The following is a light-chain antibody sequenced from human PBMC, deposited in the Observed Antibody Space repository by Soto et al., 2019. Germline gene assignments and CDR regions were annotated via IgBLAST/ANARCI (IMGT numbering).Light chain of an antibody. CDR2: DVS. Sequence: QSVLNQPASVSGSPGQSITISCTGTSSDIGTYNYVSWYQQHPGKAPKLMIYDVSNRPSGVSNRFSGSKSGSTASLTTSGLQAEDEADYYCNSYTTSTTFVFGTGTKVTVL. CDR1: SSDIGTYNY. J-gene: IGLJ1*01. CDR3: NSYTTSTTFV. V-gene: IGLV2-14*01.